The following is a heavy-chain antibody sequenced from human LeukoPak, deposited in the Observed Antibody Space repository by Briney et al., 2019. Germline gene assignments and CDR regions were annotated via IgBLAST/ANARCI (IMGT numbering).Heavy chain of an antibody. D-gene: IGHD2-8*01. CDR1: GFTFSSYE. CDR2: ISSSGSTI. V-gene: IGHV3-48*03. Sequence: PGGSLRLSCAASGFTFSSYEMNWVRQAPGKGLEWVSYISSSGSTIYYADSVKGRFTISRDNAKNSLYLQMNSLRAEDTAVYYCARGTVMEMDVWGKGTTVTVSS. CDR3: ARGTVMEMDV. J-gene: IGHJ6*04.